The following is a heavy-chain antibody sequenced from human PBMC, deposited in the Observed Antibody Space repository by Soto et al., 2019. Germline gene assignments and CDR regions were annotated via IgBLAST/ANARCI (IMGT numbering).Heavy chain of an antibody. J-gene: IGHJ5*02. V-gene: IGHV3-72*01. CDR3: ARARGTALDP. CDR1: GFTFSDHY. CDR2: TRTKANSYTT. D-gene: IGHD1-1*01. Sequence: VQLVESGGGLVQPGGSLRLSCAASGFTFSDHYMDWVRQAPGKGLEWVGRTRTKANSYTTEYAASVKGRFTISRDDLKNSLYLQMNSLKTEDTAVYYCARARGTALDPWGQGTLVIVSS.